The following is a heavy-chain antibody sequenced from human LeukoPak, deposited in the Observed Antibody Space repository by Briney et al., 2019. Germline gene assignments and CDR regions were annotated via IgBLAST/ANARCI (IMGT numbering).Heavy chain of an antibody. CDR3: ARTEGSWPPNYFDY. J-gene: IGHJ4*02. CDR2: ISSSSSTI. CDR1: GFTFSSYS. D-gene: IGHD6-13*01. Sequence: WGSLRLSCAASGFTFSSYSINWVRQVPGKGLEWVSYISSSSSTIYYADSGKGRFTISRGNAKNSLYLQMNSLRAEDTAVYYCARTEGSWPPNYFDYWGQGTLVTVSS. V-gene: IGHV3-48*01.